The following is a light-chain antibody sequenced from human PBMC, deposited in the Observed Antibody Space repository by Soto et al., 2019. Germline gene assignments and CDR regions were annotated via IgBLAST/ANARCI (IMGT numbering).Light chain of an antibody. Sequence: QSVLTQPPSASGTPGQRVTISCSGTSSKIGLNSVRWYQRFPGSAPKLLIYSNNPRPSGVPDRFSGSKSGTSASLAISGLQSEDEADYYCSSWDAGVSGWVFGGGTQLTVL. CDR3: SSWDAGVSGWV. CDR2: SNN. J-gene: IGLJ3*02. V-gene: IGLV1-44*01. CDR1: SSKIGLNS.